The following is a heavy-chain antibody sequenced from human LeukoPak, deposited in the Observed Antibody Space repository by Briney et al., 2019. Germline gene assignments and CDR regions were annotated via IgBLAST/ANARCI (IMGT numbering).Heavy chain of an antibody. V-gene: IGHV3-33*08. J-gene: IGHJ3*02. CDR2: IWYDGSNK. CDR3: ARGYGDYPNAFDI. D-gene: IGHD4-17*01. Sequence: GTSLRLSCAASGFTFSLRGIHWVRQAPGKGLEWVAVIWYDGSNKYYADSVKGRFTISRDNSKNTLYLQMNSLRAEDTAVYYCARGYGDYPNAFDIWGQGTMVTVSS. CDR1: GFTFSLRG.